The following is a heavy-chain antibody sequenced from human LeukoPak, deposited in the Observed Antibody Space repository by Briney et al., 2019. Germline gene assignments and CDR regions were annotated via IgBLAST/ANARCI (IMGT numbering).Heavy chain of an antibody. Sequence: ASVKVSCKASGGTFSSYAISWVRQAPGQGLEWMGRMNPNSGNTGYAQKFQGRVTMTRNTSISTAYMELSSLRSEDTAVYYCARGQTGTYGYWGQGTLVTVSS. CDR1: GGTFSSYA. J-gene: IGHJ4*02. CDR3: ARGQTGTYGY. CDR2: MNPNSGNT. D-gene: IGHD1-1*01. V-gene: IGHV1-8*02.